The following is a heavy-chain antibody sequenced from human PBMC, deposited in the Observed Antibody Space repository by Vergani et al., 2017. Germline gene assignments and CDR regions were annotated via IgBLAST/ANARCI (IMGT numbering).Heavy chain of an antibody. CDR2: ISSNSSTI. CDR3: ARVDDILTGYSYIPDYFDY. D-gene: IGHD3-9*01. V-gene: IGHV3-48*01. Sequence: EVQLVESGGGLVQPGGSLRLSCAASGFTFSSYSMNWVRQAPGKGLEWVSYISSNSSTIYYADSVKGRFTISRDNAKNSLYLQMNSLRAEDTAVYYCARVDDILTGYSYIPDYFDYWGQGTLVTVSS. J-gene: IGHJ4*02. CDR1: GFTFSSYS.